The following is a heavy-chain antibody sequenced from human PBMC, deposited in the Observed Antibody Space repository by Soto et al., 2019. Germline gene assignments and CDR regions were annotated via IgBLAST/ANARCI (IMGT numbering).Heavy chain of an antibody. D-gene: IGHD3-3*01. V-gene: IGHV1-8*02. CDR1: GGTFSSYT. CDR2: MNPNSGNT. CDR3: ARGERFLEWLLYSHYYYGMDV. J-gene: IGHJ6*02. Sequence: ASVKVSCKASGGTFSSYTINWVRQATGQGLEWMGWMNPNSGNTGYAQKFQGRVTMTRNTSISTAYMELSSLRSEDTAVYYCARGERFLEWLLYSHYYYGMDVWGQGTTVTVSS.